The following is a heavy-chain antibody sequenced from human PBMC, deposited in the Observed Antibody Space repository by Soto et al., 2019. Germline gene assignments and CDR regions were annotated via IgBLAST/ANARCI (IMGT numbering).Heavy chain of an antibody. CDR2: IYPGDSDT. J-gene: IGHJ6*02. CDR1: GYSFTIYW. CDR3: ARHQPGGXYGSGSHPVRYYYGMDV. D-gene: IGHD3-10*01. V-gene: IGHV5-51*01. Sequence: RGESLKISCKGSGYSFTIYWIGWVRQMPGKGLEWMGIIYPGDSDTRYSPSFQGQVTISADKSISTAYLQWSSLKASDTAMYYCARHQPGGXYGSGSHPVRYYYGMDVWGQGTTVTVSS.